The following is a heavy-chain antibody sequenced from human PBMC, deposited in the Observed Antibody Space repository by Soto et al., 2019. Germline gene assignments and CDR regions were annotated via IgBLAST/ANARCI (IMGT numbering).Heavy chain of an antibody. D-gene: IGHD3-22*01. Sequence: PSETLSLTCNVSGASISSYNYCGRFRQPPGKGLEWVSYISSSSSTIYYADSVKGRFTISRDNAKNSLYLQMNSLRAEDTAVYYCALYYDSSGYYYGYFQHWGQGTLVTVSS. CDR1: GASISSYN. CDR3: ALYYDSSGYYYGYFQH. V-gene: IGHV3-48*01. CDR2: ISSSSSTI. J-gene: IGHJ1*01.